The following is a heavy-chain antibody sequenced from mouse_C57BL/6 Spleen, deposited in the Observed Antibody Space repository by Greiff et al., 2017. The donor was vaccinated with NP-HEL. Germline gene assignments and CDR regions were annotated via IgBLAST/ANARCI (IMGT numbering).Heavy chain of an antibody. CDR1: GYSITSGYY. CDR2: ISYDGSN. D-gene: IGHD1-1*01. V-gene: IGHV3-6*01. CDR3: TRYYYGSRYWYFDV. Sequence: ESGPGLVKPSQSLSLTCSVTGYSITSGYYWYWIRQFPGNKLEWMGYISYDGSNNYNPSLKNRISITRNTSKNQFFLKLNSVTTEDTATYYCTRYYYGSRYWYFDVWGTGTTVTVSS. J-gene: IGHJ1*03.